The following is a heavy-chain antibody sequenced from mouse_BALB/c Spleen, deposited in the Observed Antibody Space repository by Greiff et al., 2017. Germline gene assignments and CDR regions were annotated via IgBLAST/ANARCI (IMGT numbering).Heavy chain of an antibody. CDR3: AREGGFYDGYSFDY. D-gene: IGHD2-3*01. CDR2: IWGDGST. CDR1: GFSLTGYG. J-gene: IGHJ2*01. V-gene: IGHV2-6-7*01. Sequence: VKLMESGPGLVAPSQSLSITCTVSGFSLTGYGVNWVRQPPGKGLEWLGMIWGDGSTDYNSALKSRLSISKDNSKSQVFLKMNSLQTDDTARYYCAREGGFYDGYSFDYWGQGTTLTVSS.